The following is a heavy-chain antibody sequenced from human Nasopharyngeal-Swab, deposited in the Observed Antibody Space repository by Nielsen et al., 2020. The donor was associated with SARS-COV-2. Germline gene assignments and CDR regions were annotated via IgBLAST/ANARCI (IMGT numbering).Heavy chain of an antibody. D-gene: IGHD3-22*01. V-gene: IGHV3-15*01. Sequence: GGSLRLSCAASGFTFSNAWMSWVRQAPGKGLEWVGRIKSKTDGGTTDYAAPVKGRFTISRDDSKNTLYLQMNSLKTEDTAVYYCTTSGYDSTSDAFDIWGQGTIVTVSS. CDR2: IKSKTDGGTT. CDR1: GFTFSNAW. J-gene: IGHJ3*02. CDR3: TTSGYDSTSDAFDI.